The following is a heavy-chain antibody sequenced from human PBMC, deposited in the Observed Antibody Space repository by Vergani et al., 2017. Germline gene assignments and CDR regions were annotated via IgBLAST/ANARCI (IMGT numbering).Heavy chain of an antibody. CDR1: EFTFDDYA. CDR3: AKARGTLGGDYYFDY. V-gene: IGHV3-9*01. Sequence: EVQLVESGGGLVQPGRSLRLSCAASEFTFDDYAMHWVRQAPGKGLEWVSGISWNSGSIVYADSVKGRFTISRDNAKNSLYLQMNSLRAEDTALYYCAKARGTLGGDYYFDYWGQGTLVTVSS. CDR2: ISWNSGSI. J-gene: IGHJ4*02. D-gene: IGHD2-21*01.